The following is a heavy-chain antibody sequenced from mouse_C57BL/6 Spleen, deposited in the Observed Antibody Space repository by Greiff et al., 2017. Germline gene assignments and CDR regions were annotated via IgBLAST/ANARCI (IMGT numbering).Heavy chain of an antibody. D-gene: IGHD2-4*01. V-gene: IGHV3-6*01. CDR3: ARVDYGYAMDY. Sequence: EVHLVESGPGLVKPSQSLSLTCSVTGYSIPSGYYWNWIRQFPGNKLEWMGYISYDGSNNYNPSLKNRISITRYTSKNQFFLKLNFVTTEDTATYYYARVDYGYAMDYWGQGTSVTVSS. J-gene: IGHJ4*01. CDR2: ISYDGSN. CDR1: GYSIPSGYY.